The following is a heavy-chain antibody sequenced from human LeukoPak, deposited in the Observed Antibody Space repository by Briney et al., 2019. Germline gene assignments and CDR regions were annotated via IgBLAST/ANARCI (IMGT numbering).Heavy chain of an antibody. CDR1: GGSMSNYY. V-gene: IGHV4-59*01. CDR2: IYYSGST. J-gene: IGHJ4*02. Sequence: PSETLSLTCTVSGGSMSNYYWGWIRQPPGKGLEWIGFIYYSGSTNYNPSLESRVTMSIDTSKNQFSLKVRSVTAADTAVYYCTRMDYWGQGTLVTVSS. CDR3: TRMDY.